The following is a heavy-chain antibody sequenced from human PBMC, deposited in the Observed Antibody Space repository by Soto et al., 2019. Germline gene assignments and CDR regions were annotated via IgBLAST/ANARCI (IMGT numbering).Heavy chain of an antibody. V-gene: IGHV4-4*07. J-gene: IGHJ4*02. CDR3: ARACSSNSCYDVFDY. D-gene: IGHD2-2*01. Sequence: TSETLSLTCTVSGGSISSYYWSWIRQPAGKGLEWIGRIYTSGSTNYNPSLKSRVTMSVVTSKNQFSLKLSSVTAADTAVYYCARACSSNSCYDVFDYWGQGTLVTVSS. CDR1: GGSISSYY. CDR2: IYTSGST.